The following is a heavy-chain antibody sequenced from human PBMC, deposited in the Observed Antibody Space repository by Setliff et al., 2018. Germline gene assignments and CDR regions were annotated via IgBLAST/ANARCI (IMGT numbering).Heavy chain of an antibody. Sequence: ASVKVSCKVSGYTLTELSGHWVRQAPGKGLEWMGGFDPEDGETIYAQKFQGRVTMTEDTSTDTAYMELSSLRSEDTAVYYCATNAGRSSSWYPRRPGEGHAFDIWGQGTMVTVSS. D-gene: IGHD6-13*01. J-gene: IGHJ3*02. CDR3: ATNAGRSSSWYPRRPGEGHAFDI. V-gene: IGHV1-24*01. CDR1: GYTLTELS. CDR2: FDPEDGET.